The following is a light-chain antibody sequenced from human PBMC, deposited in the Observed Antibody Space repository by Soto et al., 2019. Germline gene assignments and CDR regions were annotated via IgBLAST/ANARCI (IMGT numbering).Light chain of an antibody. J-gene: IGKJ4*01. CDR3: KQRTNWPPT. V-gene: IGKV3-11*01. CDR2: SAS. Sequence: EIVLTQSPATLSLSPGERATLSCRASQSVRNDLVWYHQKPGQAPRVLIYSASNRATGIPARFSGSGSGTAFTITISRLEPEDFAVYSCKQRTNWPPTFGGGTKVEMK. CDR1: QSVRND.